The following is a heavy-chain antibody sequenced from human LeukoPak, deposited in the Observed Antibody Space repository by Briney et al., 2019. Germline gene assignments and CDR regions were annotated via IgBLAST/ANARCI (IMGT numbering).Heavy chain of an antibody. CDR1: GFTLSSYE. V-gene: IGHV3-23*01. D-gene: IGHD3-10*01. CDR3: AKGGVWFGNSNP. CDR2: IDYSGGST. Sequence: PPGGSLRLSCTVSGFTLSSYEMSWIRQAPGKGLEWVSSIDYSGGSTYYADSVKGRFTISRDNSKNTLYLQMNSLRAEDTAVYYCAKGGVWFGNSNPWGQGTLVTVSS. J-gene: IGHJ5*02.